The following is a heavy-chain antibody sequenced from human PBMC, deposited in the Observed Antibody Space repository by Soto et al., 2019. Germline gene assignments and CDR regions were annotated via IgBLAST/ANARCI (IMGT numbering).Heavy chain of an antibody. CDR2: ISSNGRNK. V-gene: IGHV3-30*18. CDR3: AKDAAIGSGWDSNWFDP. J-gene: IGHJ5*02. CDR1: GFTFGSYG. D-gene: IGHD6-19*01. Sequence: QVQLVESGGGVVQPGRSLRLSCAASGFTFGSYGMHWVRQAPGKGLEWVAVISSNGRNKYYADSVKGRFTISRDNSGDTLSLQMSSLRVEDTAIYYCAKDAAIGSGWDSNWFDPWGQGSLVTVSS.